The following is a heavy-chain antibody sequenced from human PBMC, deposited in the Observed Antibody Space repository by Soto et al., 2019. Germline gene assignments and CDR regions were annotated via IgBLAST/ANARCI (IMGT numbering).Heavy chain of an antibody. J-gene: IGHJ6*02. CDR1: GRAFSDYY. V-gene: IGHV4-34*01. D-gene: IGHD6-6*01. CDR2: INHSGST. CDR3: ARRWGSSSSEYYYYGMDV. Sequence: PDTLSLTFYVYGRAFSDYYWSSLRKPPGKGLEWIGEINHSGSTNYNPSPKSRVTISVDTSKNQFSPKLSSVTAADTAVYYCARRWGSSSSEYYYYGMDVWGQGTTVT.